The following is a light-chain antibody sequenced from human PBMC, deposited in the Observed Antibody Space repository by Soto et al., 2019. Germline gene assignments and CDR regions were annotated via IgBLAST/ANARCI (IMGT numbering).Light chain of an antibody. J-gene: IGKJ4*01. CDR2: DTS. V-gene: IGKV3-15*01. Sequence: EIVMTHSPATLSVSPGEGATLSFRASQGIGDTLAWYQQKPGQTPRLLIYDTSISATGGPARFSGSRAGGEFTLTTSSLQSEDFAVYYCQHYVTWPLTFGGGTKVDIK. CDR3: QHYVTWPLT. CDR1: QGIGDT.